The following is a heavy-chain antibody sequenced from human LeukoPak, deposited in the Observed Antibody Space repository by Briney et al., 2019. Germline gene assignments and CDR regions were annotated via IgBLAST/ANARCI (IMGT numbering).Heavy chain of an antibody. V-gene: IGHV1-69*04. CDR2: IIPILGIA. J-gene: IGHJ4*02. CDR3: ARDRRTRGYSYGGLFDY. CDR1: GGTFSSYA. D-gene: IGHD5-18*01. Sequence: SVKVSCKASGGTFSSYAISWVRQAPGQGLEWMGRIIPILGIANYAQKFQGRVAITADKSTSTAYMELSSLRSEDTAVYYCARDRRTRGYSYGGLFDYWGQGTLVTVPS.